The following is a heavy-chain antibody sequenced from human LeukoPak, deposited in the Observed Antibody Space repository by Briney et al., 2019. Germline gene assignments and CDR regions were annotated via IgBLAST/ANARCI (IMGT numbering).Heavy chain of an antibody. Sequence: ASVRVSCKASGYAFTGYYIHWVRQAPGQGLEWMGRINPNSGGTNYAQRFQGRLTMTRDTSISTAYMELNSLRSDDTAVYYCARDLYYFGSGTYYHLDCWGQGTLVTVSS. D-gene: IGHD3-10*01. CDR1: GYAFTGYY. J-gene: IGHJ4*02. CDR2: INPNSGGT. V-gene: IGHV1-2*06. CDR3: ARDLYYFGSGTYYHLDC.